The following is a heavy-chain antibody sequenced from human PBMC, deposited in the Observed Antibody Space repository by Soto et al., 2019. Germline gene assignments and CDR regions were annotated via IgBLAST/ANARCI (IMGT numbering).Heavy chain of an antibody. J-gene: IGHJ4*02. CDR1: GDSVSSPSAA. CDR2: TYYRSKWMN. V-gene: IGHV6-1*01. D-gene: IGHD2-15*01. Sequence: SQTLSLSCAISGDSVSSPSAAWNWIRQSPSRGLEWLGRTYYRSKWMNDYAVSVKSRIIINPDTSKNQVSLQLNSVTPEDTAVYYCARDDHCSGGSCYNLADYWGPGTLVTVSS. CDR3: ARDDHCSGGSCYNLADY.